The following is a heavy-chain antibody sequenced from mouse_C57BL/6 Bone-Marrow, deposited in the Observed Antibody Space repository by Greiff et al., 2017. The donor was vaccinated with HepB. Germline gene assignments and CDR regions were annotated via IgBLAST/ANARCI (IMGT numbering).Heavy chain of an antibody. J-gene: IGHJ2*01. D-gene: IGHD1-1*01. CDR1: GYTFTSYW. CDR2: IHPNSGST. CDR3: AQRGYYGSSYYFDY. Sequence: VQLQQPGAELVKPGASVKLSCKASGYTFTSYWMHWVKQRPGQGLEWIGMIHPNSGSTNYNEKFKSKATLTVDKSSSTAYMQLSSLTSEDSAVYYCAQRGYYGSSYYFDYWGKGTTLTVSS. V-gene: IGHV1-64*01.